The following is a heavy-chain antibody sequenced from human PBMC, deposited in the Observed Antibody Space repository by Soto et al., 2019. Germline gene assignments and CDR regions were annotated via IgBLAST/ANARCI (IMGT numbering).Heavy chain of an antibody. CDR3: AREIRSGYYKYWYFDL. Sequence: QVQLVQFGAEEKKPGASVKVSCKASGYTFTIYYMHWVRQARGQGLEWMGWINPDNGGTKYAQKFQGGVTMTRDTSISTVYMELSRLRSDDTAVYYCAREIRSGYYKYWYFDLWGRGTLVTVSS. CDR2: INPDNGGT. J-gene: IGHJ2*01. CDR1: GYTFTIYY. D-gene: IGHD3-3*01. V-gene: IGHV1-2*02.